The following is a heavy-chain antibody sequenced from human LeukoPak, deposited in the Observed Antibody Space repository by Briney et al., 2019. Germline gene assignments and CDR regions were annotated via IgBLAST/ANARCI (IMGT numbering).Heavy chain of an antibody. Sequence: GGSLRLSCAASGFSFSTYGMSWVRQAPGKGLEWVSAISGSGGSTNYADSVKGRFTISRDNSKNTLYLQMNSLRAEDTAVYYCAKGGFGRPFDYWGQGTLVTVSS. D-gene: IGHD3-10*01. J-gene: IGHJ4*02. CDR2: ISGSGGST. CDR3: AKGGFGRPFDY. V-gene: IGHV3-23*01. CDR1: GFSFSTYG.